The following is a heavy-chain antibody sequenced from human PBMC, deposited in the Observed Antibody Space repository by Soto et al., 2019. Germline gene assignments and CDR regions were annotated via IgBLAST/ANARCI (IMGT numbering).Heavy chain of an antibody. Sequence: EVQLLESGGGLVQPGGSLRLSCAASGFTFSSYAMSWVRQAPGKGLEWVSAISGSGGSTYYAESVKGSVTISRDNSKXXXXXXXXXXXXXXXAXXXXXXXXPXYFDYWGQGTLVTVSS. J-gene: IGHJ4*02. CDR1: GFTFSSYA. CDR3: XXXXPXYFDY. V-gene: IGHV3-23*01. CDR2: ISGSGGST.